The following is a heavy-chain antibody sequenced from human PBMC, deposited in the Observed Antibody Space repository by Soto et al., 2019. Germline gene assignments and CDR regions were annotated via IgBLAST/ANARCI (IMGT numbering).Heavy chain of an antibody. Sequence: GASVKVSCKASGYTLTSHGISWVRQAPGQGLEWMGWISTYNGDTNYAQKLRGRVTMTTDTSTSTAYLELSSLRSEDTAVYYCARANYDSSGYYSYFDYWGQGTLVT. CDR1: GYTLTSHG. J-gene: IGHJ4*02. V-gene: IGHV1-18*01. D-gene: IGHD3-22*01. CDR3: ARANYDSSGYYSYFDY. CDR2: ISTYNGDT.